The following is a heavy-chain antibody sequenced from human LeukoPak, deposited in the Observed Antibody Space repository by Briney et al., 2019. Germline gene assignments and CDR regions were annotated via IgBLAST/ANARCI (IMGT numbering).Heavy chain of an antibody. V-gene: IGHV3-74*01. D-gene: IGHD3-22*01. Sequence: QTGGSLRLSCAASGFTFSSYWMHWVRQAPGKGLVRVSRIKSDGSTNYADSVKGRFTISRDNAKNTLSLQMNSLRAEDTGVYYCARAPSEIGGYYPEYFRHWGQGTLVTVSS. J-gene: IGHJ1*01. CDR3: ARAPSEIGGYYPEYFRH. CDR1: GFTFSSYW. CDR2: IKSDGST.